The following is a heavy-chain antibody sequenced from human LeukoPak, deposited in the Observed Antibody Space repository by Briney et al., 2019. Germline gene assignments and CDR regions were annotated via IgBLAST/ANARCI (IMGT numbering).Heavy chain of an antibody. D-gene: IGHD3/OR15-3a*01. J-gene: IGHJ4*02. CDR3: VKWTGYGMN. CDR2: ISGSGDNT. Sequence: GGSLRLSCAASGFTFSSQSMTRVRQAPGKGLEWVSGISGSGDNTYYGDSVKGRFAISRDNSKSTMYLQMNSLRVEDTAVYYCVKWTGYGMNWGQGTLVTVSS. V-gene: IGHV3-23*01. CDR1: GFTFSSQS.